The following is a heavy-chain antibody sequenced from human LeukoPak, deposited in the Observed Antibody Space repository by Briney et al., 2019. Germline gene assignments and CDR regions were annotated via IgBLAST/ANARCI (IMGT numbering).Heavy chain of an antibody. CDR3: ARGGSYCSSTSCYTAYDY. CDR2: IIPIFGTA. D-gene: IGHD2-2*02. J-gene: IGHJ4*02. CDR1: GGTFSSYA. V-gene: IGHV1-69*05. Sequence: GASVKVSCKASGGTFSSYAIGWVRQAPGQGLEWMGGIIPIFGTANYAQKFQGRVTITTDESTSTAYMELSSLRSEDTAVYYCARGGSYCSSTSCYTAYDYWGQGTLVTVSS.